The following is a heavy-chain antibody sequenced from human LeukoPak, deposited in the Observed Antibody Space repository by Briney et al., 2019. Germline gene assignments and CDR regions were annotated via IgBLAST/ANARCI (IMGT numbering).Heavy chain of an antibody. J-gene: IGHJ4*02. CDR2: IYYSGST. D-gene: IGHD5-12*01. V-gene: IGHV4-59*08. Sequence: SETLSLTCAVYGGSFSGYYWSWIRQPPGKGLEWIGYIYYSGSTNYNPSLKSRVTISVDTSKNQFSLKLSSVTAADTAVYYCASRDGYNYPLGYWGQGTLVTVSS. CDR1: GGSFSGYY. CDR3: ASRDGYNYPLGY.